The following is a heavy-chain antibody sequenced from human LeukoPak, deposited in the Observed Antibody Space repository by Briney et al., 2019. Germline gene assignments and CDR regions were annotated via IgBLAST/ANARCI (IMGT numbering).Heavy chain of an antibody. D-gene: IGHD4-17*01. V-gene: IGHV3-30*02. CDR2: IRYDGSNK. J-gene: IGHJ4*02. Sequence: PGGSLRLSCAVSGFTFSSYGMHWVRHAPGKGLELVAFIRYDGSNKYYADSVKGRFTISRDNSKNTLYLQMNSLRAEDTAVYYCAKDPYGDYTFDYWGQGTLVTVSS. CDR1: GFTFSSYG. CDR3: AKDPYGDYTFDY.